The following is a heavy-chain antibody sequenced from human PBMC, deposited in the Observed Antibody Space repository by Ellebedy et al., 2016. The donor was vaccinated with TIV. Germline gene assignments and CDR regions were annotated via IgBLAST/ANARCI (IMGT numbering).Heavy chain of an antibody. CDR1: GFTFNNYA. CDR2: ISWNSGNE. CDR3: AKSGTYSSSDGRLDL. J-gene: IGHJ4*02. D-gene: IGHD6-6*01. V-gene: IGHV3-9*01. Sequence: GGSLRLSXAASGFTFNNYAMHWVRQAPGKGLEWVSGISWNSGNEDYADSVKGRFAISRDNAKSSLYLQMNSLRPEDTALYYCAKSGTYSSSDGRLDLWGQGTLVTVSS.